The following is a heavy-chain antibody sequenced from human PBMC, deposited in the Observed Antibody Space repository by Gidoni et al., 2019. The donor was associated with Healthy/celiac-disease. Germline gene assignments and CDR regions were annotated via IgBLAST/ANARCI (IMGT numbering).Heavy chain of an antibody. CDR3: ARARPDSSSWFLGNFDI. Sequence: QVQLQESGPGLVKPSQTLSLPCTVPVGSISSGGYYWSWIRQHPGKGLEWIGSIYYSGSTYYNPSLKSRVTISVDTSKNQFSLKLSSVTAADTAVYYCARARPDSSSWFLGNFDIWGQGTMVTVSS. CDR2: IYYSGST. J-gene: IGHJ3*02. CDR1: VGSISSGGYY. V-gene: IGHV4-31*03. D-gene: IGHD6-13*01.